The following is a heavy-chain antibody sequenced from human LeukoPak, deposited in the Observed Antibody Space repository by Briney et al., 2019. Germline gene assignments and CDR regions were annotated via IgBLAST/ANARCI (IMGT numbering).Heavy chain of an antibody. CDR2: ISGSGGST. J-gene: IGHJ4*02. Sequence: GGSLRLSCAASGFTFSSYAMSWVRQAPGKGLEWVSAISGSGGSTYYADSVKGRFTISRDNSKNTLYLQMNSLRAEDTAVYYCARASGYSSGWPYDYWGQGTLVTVSS. V-gene: IGHV3-23*01. D-gene: IGHD6-19*01. CDR3: ARASGYSSGWPYDY. CDR1: GFTFSSYA.